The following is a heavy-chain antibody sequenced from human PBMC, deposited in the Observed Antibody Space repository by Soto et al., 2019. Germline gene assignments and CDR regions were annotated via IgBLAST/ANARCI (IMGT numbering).Heavy chain of an antibody. Sequence: QVPLVQSGAEVKKPGASVKVSCKASGYTFTSYGISWVRQAPGQGLEWMGWISAYNGNTNYAQKLQGRVTMTTDTSTSTAYMELRSLRSDDTAVYYCARDEVAARPNYYYYGMDVWGQGTTVTVSS. CDR2: ISAYNGNT. D-gene: IGHD6-13*01. CDR1: GYTFTSYG. J-gene: IGHJ6*02. V-gene: IGHV1-18*04. CDR3: ARDEVAARPNYYYYGMDV.